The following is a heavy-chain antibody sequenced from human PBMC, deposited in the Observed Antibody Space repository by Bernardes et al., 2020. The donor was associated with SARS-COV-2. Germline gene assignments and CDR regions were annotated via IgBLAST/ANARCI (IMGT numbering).Heavy chain of an antibody. V-gene: IGHV3-30*03. CDR2: ISYEGRNK. CDR1: GFYFSSYG. Sequence: GGSLRLSCAASGFYFSSYGMYWVRKAPGKGLEWVTLISYEGRNKYYTDSVKGRFTISRDNSKNTLYLQMNSLSAEDTAVYYCARQDASVRGYDYWGQGTLVTVSS. J-gene: IGHJ4*02. CDR3: ARQDASVRGYDY. D-gene: IGHD5-18*01.